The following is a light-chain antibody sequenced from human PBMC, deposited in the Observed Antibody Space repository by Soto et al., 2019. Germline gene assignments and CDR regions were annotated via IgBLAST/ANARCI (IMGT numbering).Light chain of an antibody. CDR2: EVN. CDR3: SSHAGSKRV. CDR1: SSDVGGYNY. Sequence: QSVLTQPPSPSRSPGQSVTISCPGTSSDVGGYNYVSWYQQHPGKAPKLMIYEVNKRPSGVPDRFSGSKSGNTASLTVSGLQAEDEGDYYCSSHAGSKRVFGTGTKVTVL. J-gene: IGLJ1*01. V-gene: IGLV2-8*01.